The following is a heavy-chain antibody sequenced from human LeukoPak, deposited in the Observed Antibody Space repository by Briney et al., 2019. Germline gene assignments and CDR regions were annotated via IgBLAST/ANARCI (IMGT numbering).Heavy chain of an antibody. Sequence: PGGSLRLSCAASGFTFSSYGMHWVRQAPGKGLEWVAFIRYDGSNKYYADSVKGRFTISRDNSKNTLYLQMNSLRAEDTAVYYCVRESSIAARRRFDYWGQGTLVTVSS. D-gene: IGHD6-6*01. CDR3: VRESSIAARRRFDY. CDR2: IRYDGSNK. J-gene: IGHJ4*02. CDR1: GFTFSSYG. V-gene: IGHV3-30*02.